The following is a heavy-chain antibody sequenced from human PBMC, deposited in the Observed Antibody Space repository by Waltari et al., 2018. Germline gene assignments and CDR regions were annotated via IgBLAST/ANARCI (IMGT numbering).Heavy chain of an antibody. V-gene: IGHV3-7*01. CDR2: IKQDGSAK. CDR1: GFIVRNSW. D-gene: IGHD5-12*01. Sequence: EVQLVESGGGLVQPGGSLRLSCAASGFIVRNSWMSWARQAPGKGLEWVATIKQDGSAKYYVDSVKGRFTISRDNAKNSLCLQMNSLRAEDTAVYYCASGLGYSGPGVWGQGTKV. J-gene: IGHJ6*02. CDR3: ASGLGYSGPGV.